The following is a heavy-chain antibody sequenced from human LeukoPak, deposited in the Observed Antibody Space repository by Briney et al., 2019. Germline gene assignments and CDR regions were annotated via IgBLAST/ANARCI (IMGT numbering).Heavy chain of an antibody. V-gene: IGHV3-49*04. D-gene: IGHD3-3*01. Sequence: GGSLRLSCTASGFTFGDYAMSWVRQAPGKGLEWVGFIRSKAYGGTTEYAASVKGRFTISRDDSKSIAYLQMNSLKTEDTAVYYCTRAFRVAPIFGVAWYYFDYWGQGTLVTVSS. CDR3: TRAFRVAPIFGVAWYYFDY. J-gene: IGHJ4*02. CDR2: IRSKAYGGTT. CDR1: GFTFGDYA.